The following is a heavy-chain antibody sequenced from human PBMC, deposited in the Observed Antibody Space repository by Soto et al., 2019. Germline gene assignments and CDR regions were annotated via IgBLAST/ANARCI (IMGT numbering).Heavy chain of an antibody. D-gene: IGHD3-10*01. V-gene: IGHV5-51*01. J-gene: IGHJ5*02. CDR2: IYPGDSDT. CDR3: AKSDVYGADFNWFEP. CDR1: GYSFSNYW. Sequence: GESLKISCKGSGYSFSNYWIGWVRQMPGKGLEWMGMIYPGDSDTRYSPSFQGQVTISADKSISTAYLQWNSLKASDTAMYYCAKSDVYGADFNWFEPWGQGTLVTVS.